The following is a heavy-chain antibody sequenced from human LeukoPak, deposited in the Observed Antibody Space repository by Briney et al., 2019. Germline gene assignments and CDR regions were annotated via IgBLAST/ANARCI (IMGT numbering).Heavy chain of an antibody. Sequence: PSETLSLTCAVYGGSFSGYYWSWIRQPPGKGLEWIGEINHSGSTNYNPSLKSRVTISVDTSKNQFSLKLSSVTAADTAVYYCARFGYSSSWYSWDYYYGMDVWGQGTTVTVSS. V-gene: IGHV4-34*01. CDR3: ARFGYSSSWYSWDYYYGMDV. J-gene: IGHJ6*02. CDR1: GGSFSGYY. D-gene: IGHD6-13*01. CDR2: INHSGST.